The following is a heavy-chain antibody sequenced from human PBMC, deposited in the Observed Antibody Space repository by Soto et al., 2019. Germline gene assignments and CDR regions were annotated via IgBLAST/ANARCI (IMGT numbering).Heavy chain of an antibody. D-gene: IGHD2-21*02. CDR1: GESISSSSYY. J-gene: IGHJ4*02. CDR3: ARQRTTVVTQAYFDH. V-gene: IGHV4-39*01. Sequence: LETLSLTCSVSGESISSSSYYWCWIRQPPGKGLEWIGSIYYSGRTYYNPSFKSRVTISIDTSKNQFSLKLSSVTATDTAVYYCARQRTTVVTQAYFDHWGQGALVTVS. CDR2: IYYSGRT.